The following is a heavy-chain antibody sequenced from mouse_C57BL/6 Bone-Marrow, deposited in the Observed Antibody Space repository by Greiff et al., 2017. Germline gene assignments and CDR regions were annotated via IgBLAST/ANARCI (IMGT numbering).Heavy chain of an antibody. J-gene: IGHJ2*01. CDR1: GYTFTSYG. Sequence: VKLQQSGAELARPGASVKLSCKASGYTFTSYGISWVKQRTGQGLEWIGESYPRSGNTYYNKKFKGKATLTADKSSSTAYMELRSLTSEDSAVYFCASYYGSSFDYWGQGTTLTVSS. V-gene: IGHV1-81*01. CDR2: SYPRSGNT. CDR3: ASYYGSSFDY. D-gene: IGHD1-1*01.